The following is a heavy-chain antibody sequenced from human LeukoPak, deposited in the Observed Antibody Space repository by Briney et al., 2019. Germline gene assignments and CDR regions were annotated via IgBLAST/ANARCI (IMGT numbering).Heavy chain of an antibody. D-gene: IGHD3-22*01. V-gene: IGHV3-33*08. Sequence: AGGSLRLSCAASGFTFSSYGMHWVRQAPGKGLEWVAFILYDGSNKYYADSVKGRFTISRDNAKNSLYLQMNSLRDEDTAVYYCARRSSCVQYYYDSSGYNYFDYWGQGTLVTVSS. CDR3: ARRSSCVQYYYDSSGYNYFDY. J-gene: IGHJ4*02. CDR1: GFTFSSYG. CDR2: ILYDGSNK.